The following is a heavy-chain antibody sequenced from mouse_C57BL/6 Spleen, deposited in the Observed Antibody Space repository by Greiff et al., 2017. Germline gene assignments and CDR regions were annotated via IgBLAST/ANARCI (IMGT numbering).Heavy chain of an antibody. J-gene: IGHJ4*01. D-gene: IGHD2-5*01. CDR1: GYTFTSYW. V-gene: IGHV1-61*01. Sequence: QVQLQQPGAELVRPGSSVKLSCKASGYTFTSYWMDWVKQRPGQGLEWIGNIYPSDSETHYNQKFKDKATLTVDKSSSTAYMQLSSLTSEDSAVYYCARSSNYEAMDYGGQGTSVTVSS. CDR3: ARSSNYEAMDY. CDR2: IYPSDSET.